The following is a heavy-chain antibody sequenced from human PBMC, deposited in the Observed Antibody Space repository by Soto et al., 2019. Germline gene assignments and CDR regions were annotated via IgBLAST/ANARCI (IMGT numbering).Heavy chain of an antibody. D-gene: IGHD3-3*01. J-gene: IGHJ5*02. CDR2: IIPIFGTA. V-gene: IGHV1-69*13. Sequence: GASVKVSCKASGGTFSSYAISWVRQAPGQGLEWMGGIIPIFGTANYAQKFQGRVTITADESTSTAYMELSSLRSEDTAVYYCASSSAPRSNLEWLPDPRYNWFDPWGQGTLVTVSS. CDR3: ASSSAPRSNLEWLPDPRYNWFDP. CDR1: GGTFSSYA.